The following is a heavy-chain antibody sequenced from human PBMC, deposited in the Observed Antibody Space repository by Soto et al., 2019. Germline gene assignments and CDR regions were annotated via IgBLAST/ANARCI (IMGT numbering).Heavy chain of an antibody. Sequence: QVQLVESGGGVGQPGTSLRLSCAASGLTFNTYAMNWIRLAPGKGLEWVAVISNDGSNKYYADSVKGRFTISRDNSKNTVYLQMNSLRGEDTGVYYCECGRGYCSESSCSYFDYFQHWGQGALGIVSS. CDR3: ECGRGYCSESSCSYFDYFQH. V-gene: IGHV3-30*03. CDR2: ISNDGSNK. D-gene: IGHD2-2*01. J-gene: IGHJ1*01. CDR1: GLTFNTYA.